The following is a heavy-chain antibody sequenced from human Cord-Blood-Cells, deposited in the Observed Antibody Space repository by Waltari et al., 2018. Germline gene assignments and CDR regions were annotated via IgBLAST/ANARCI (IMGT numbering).Heavy chain of an antibody. CDR2: ISGSGGST. Sequence: EVQLLESGGGLVQPGGSLRLSCAASGFTFSSYAMSWVRQAPGKGLEWVSAISGSGGSTYYADSVKGPFTIARDNSKNTLYLQMNSLRAEDTAVYYCAKSASIAARYYYYYYGMDVWGQGTTVTVSS. CDR3: AKSASIAARYYYYYYGMDV. D-gene: IGHD6-6*01. J-gene: IGHJ6*02. CDR1: GFTFSSYA. V-gene: IGHV3-23*01.